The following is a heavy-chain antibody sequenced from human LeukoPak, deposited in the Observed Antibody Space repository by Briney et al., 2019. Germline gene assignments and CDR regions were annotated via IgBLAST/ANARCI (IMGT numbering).Heavy chain of an antibody. J-gene: IGHJ4*02. Sequence: ASVKVSCKASGYTFTGYYMHWVRQAPGQGLEWMGWINPNSCGTNYAQKFQGRVTMTRDTSISTDYMELSRLRSDDTAVYYCARWGPWGLNYFDYWGQGTLVTVSS. V-gene: IGHV1-2*02. CDR2: INPNSCGT. D-gene: IGHD7-27*01. CDR3: ARWGPWGLNYFDY. CDR1: GYTFTGYY.